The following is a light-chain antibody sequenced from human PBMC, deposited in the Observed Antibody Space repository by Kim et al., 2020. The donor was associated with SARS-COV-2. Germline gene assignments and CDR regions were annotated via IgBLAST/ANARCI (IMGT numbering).Light chain of an antibody. CDR3: QSYDNSLSDVV. V-gene: IGLV1-40*01. J-gene: IGLJ2*01. Sequence: RVSSSGTGSSSNIGALYEVQWDQQLPGTAPKLLIYDTTKRPSGVPARFSASRSGTSASLAITGLQAEDEADYHGQSYDNSLSDVVFGGGTKVTVL. CDR2: DTT. CDR1: SSNIGALYE.